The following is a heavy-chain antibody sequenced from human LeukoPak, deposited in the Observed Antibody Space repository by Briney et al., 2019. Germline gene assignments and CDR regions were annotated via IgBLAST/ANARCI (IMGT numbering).Heavy chain of an antibody. CDR1: GFTFSSYS. CDR2: ISSSSSTI. D-gene: IGHD4-23*01. V-gene: IGHV3-48*04. CDR3: ARDGDYGGNSQEDY. Sequence: GSLRLSCAASGFTFSSYSMNWVRQAPGKGLEWVSYISSSSSTIYYADSVKGRFTISRDNAKNSLYLQMNSLRAEDTAVYYCARDGDYGGNSQEDYWGQGTLVTVSS. J-gene: IGHJ4*02.